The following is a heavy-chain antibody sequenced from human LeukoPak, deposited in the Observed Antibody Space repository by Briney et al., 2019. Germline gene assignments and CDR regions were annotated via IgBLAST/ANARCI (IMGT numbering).Heavy chain of an antibody. Sequence: ASVKVSCKASEYTFTDYAINWVRQAPGQRLEWMGWINAGNGNTRYSQRFQGRVTITRDTSASTVYMELSSLRSEDTAVYYCARDGIWRIVGATIDYWGQGTLVTVSS. D-gene: IGHD1-26*01. CDR1: EYTFTDYA. J-gene: IGHJ4*02. CDR2: INAGNGNT. CDR3: ARDGIWRIVGATIDY. V-gene: IGHV1-3*01.